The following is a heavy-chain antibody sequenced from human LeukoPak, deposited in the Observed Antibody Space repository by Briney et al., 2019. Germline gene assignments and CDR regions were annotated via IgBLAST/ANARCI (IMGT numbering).Heavy chain of an antibody. V-gene: IGHV6-1*01. D-gene: IGHD6-19*01. CDR3: AKGSGSGWYGWFAP. Sequence: SQTLSLTCDISGDSVSSNSAAWNWIRQSPSRGLEWLGRTYYRSKWFNDYALSVKGLITINADTSKNQFSLQLNSVTPEDMAVYSCAKGSGSGWYGWFAPWGQGTLVTVSS. CDR1: GDSVSSNSAA. J-gene: IGHJ5*02. CDR2: TYYRSKWFN.